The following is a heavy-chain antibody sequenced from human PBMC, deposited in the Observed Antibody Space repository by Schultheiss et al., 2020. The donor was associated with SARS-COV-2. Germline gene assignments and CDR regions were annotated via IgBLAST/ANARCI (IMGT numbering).Heavy chain of an antibody. CDR2: IYYSGST. V-gene: IGHV4-59*08. J-gene: IGHJ4*02. Sequence: SETLSLTCTVSGGSISSYYWSWIRQPPGKGLEWIGYIYYSGSTNYNPSLKSRVTISVDTSKNQFSLKLSSVTAADTAVYYCAESYYDFWVFDYWGQGTLVTVSS. CDR1: GGSISSYY. CDR3: AESYYDFWVFDY. D-gene: IGHD3-3*01.